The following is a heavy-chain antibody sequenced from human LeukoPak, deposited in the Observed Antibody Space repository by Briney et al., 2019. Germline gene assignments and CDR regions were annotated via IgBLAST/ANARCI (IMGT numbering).Heavy chain of an antibody. CDR3: ARMLCYPN. V-gene: IGHV1-2*02. Sequence: ASVKVSCKASAYTFTGYYTHWVRQAPGQGLEWMGWINPNSGDTNYAQKFQGRVTMTRDTSISTTYMELSRLRSDDTAVYYCARMLCYPNWGQGTLVTVSS. D-gene: IGHD3-16*01. CDR1: AYTFTGYY. J-gene: IGHJ1*01. CDR2: INPNSGDT.